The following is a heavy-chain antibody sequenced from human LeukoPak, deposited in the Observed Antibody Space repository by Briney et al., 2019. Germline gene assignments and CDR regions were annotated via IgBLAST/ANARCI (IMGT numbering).Heavy chain of an antibody. Sequence: PGGSLRLSCAASGFTFSSYSMNWVRQAPGKGLEWVSSISSSSSYIYYADSVKGRFTISRDNAKNSLYLQMKSLRAEDTAVYYCARDSHLSYDSRREDAFDIWGQGTMVTVSS. V-gene: IGHV3-21*01. J-gene: IGHJ3*02. CDR2: ISSSSSYI. CDR1: GFTFSSYS. CDR3: ARDSHLSYDSRREDAFDI. D-gene: IGHD3-22*01.